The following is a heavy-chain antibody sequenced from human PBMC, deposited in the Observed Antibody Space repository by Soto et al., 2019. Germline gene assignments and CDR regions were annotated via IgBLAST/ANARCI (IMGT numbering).Heavy chain of an antibody. V-gene: IGHV4-39*01. Sequence: QLQLQESGPGLVKPSETLSLTCTVSGGSISSSSYYWGWIRQPPGKGLEWIGSIYYSGSTYYNPSLKSRVTISVDTSKNQFSLKLSSVTAADTAVYYCARHKGNLGATTFDYWGQGTLVTVSS. CDR3: ARHKGNLGATTFDY. CDR1: GGSISSSSYY. J-gene: IGHJ4*02. CDR2: IYYSGST. D-gene: IGHD1-26*01.